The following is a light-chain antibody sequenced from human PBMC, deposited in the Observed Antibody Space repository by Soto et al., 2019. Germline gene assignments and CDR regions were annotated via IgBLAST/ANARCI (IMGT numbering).Light chain of an antibody. CDR2: AAS. CDR1: QGVSTY. J-gene: IGKJ4*01. CDR3: QQLYIYPLT. Sequence: DIQLTQSPSFLSASVGDRVTMTCRASQGVSTYLAWYQQKPGKAPKLLIYAASTLHGGVPSRFSGSGSGTEFTLTVSSLQPEDFATYYCQQLYIYPLTFGGGTKVEIK. V-gene: IGKV1-9*01.